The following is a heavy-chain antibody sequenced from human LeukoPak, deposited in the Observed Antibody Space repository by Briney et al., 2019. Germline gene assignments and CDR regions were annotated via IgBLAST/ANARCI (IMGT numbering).Heavy chain of an antibody. V-gene: IGHV1-18*01. Sequence: GASVKVSCKASGYTFTSYGISWVRQAPGQGLEWMGWISAYNGNTNYAQKLQGRVTMTTDTSTSTAYMELRSLRSDDTAVYYCARVPNRIAAAGTADYWGQGTLVTVSS. CDR1: GYTFTSYG. CDR2: ISAYNGNT. CDR3: ARVPNRIAAAGTADY. D-gene: IGHD6-13*01. J-gene: IGHJ4*02.